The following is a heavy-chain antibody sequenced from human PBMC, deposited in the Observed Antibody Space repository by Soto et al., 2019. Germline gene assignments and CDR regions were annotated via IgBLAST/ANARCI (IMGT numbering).Heavy chain of an antibody. J-gene: IGHJ6*02. CDR1: GFIFSNFG. V-gene: IGHV3-33*01. D-gene: IGHD6-19*01. Sequence: PGGSLRLSCAASGFIFSNFGMHWVRQAPGKGLEWVAVIWYDGSNEYYADSVEGRFTISKDNSKSTLYLQMNSLRAEDTAVYYCARDDIPGIAVSTYGMDVWGQGTTVTVSS. CDR3: ARDDIPGIAVSTYGMDV. CDR2: IWYDGSNE.